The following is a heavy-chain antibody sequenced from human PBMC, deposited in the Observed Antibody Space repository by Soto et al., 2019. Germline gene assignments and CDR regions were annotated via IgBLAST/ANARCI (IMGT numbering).Heavy chain of an antibody. CDR1: GFTFSSYA. J-gene: IGHJ4*02. CDR3: AKSDITMVRGVIGFDY. Sequence: EVQLLESGGGLVQPGGSLRLSCAASGFTFSSYAMSWVRQAPGKGLEWVSAISGSGGSTYYADSVKGRFTISRDNSKNTLYLQMNSLRAEDTAVYYCAKSDITMVRGVIGFDYWGQGTLVTVSS. V-gene: IGHV3-23*01. D-gene: IGHD3-10*01. CDR2: ISGSGGST.